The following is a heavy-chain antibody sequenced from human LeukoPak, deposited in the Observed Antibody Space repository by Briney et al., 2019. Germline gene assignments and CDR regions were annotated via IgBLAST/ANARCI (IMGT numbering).Heavy chain of an antibody. V-gene: IGHV1-8*01. D-gene: IGHD2-2*01. Sequence: ASVKVSCKASGYTFTSYDIHWVRQAPGQGLEWMGWMNPNSGNTGYEQKFQGRVTMTRNTAINTAYMELTSLTSEDTAVYYCARDGSHCSSTSCLSFDPWGQGTLVTVSS. CDR1: GYTFTSYD. J-gene: IGHJ5*02. CDR2: MNPNSGNT. CDR3: ARDGSHCSSTSCLSFDP.